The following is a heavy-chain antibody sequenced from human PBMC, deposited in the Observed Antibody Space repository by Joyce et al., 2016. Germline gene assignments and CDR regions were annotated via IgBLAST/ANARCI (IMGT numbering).Heavy chain of an antibody. CDR2: INTIAGDP. D-gene: IGHD5-12*01. CDR1: GYPFTEYA. V-gene: IGHV7-4-1*02. Sequence: QVQLVQSGSELKKPGASVMISCNTSGYPFTEYALNWVRQAPGQGLEWMGWINTIAGDPTYAQGLTGRFVFSLDTSVSTAYLQISSLTAEDTAVYYCARDRHSGYAMGFFDYWGQGTLVTVSS. J-gene: IGHJ4*02. CDR3: ARDRHSGYAMGFFDY.